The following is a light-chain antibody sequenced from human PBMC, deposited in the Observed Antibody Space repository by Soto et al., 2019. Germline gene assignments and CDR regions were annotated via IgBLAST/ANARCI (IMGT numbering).Light chain of an antibody. V-gene: IGLV2-14*01. CDR2: EVS. CDR1: SRDVGGYNY. Sequence: QSALTQPASVSGSPGQSITISCTGTSRDVGGYNYVSWHQQHPGKAPKVIITEVSNRPSGASNRFSGSKSGNTASLTISGLQAEDEADYYCSSYISSSTFVVFGGGTKLTVL. J-gene: IGLJ2*01. CDR3: SSYISSSTFVV.